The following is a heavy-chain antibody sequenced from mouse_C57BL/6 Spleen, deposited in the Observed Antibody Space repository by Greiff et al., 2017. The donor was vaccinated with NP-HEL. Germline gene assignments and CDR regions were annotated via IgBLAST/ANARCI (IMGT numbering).Heavy chain of an antibody. CDR1: GYTFTSYG. CDR2: IYPRSGNT. Sequence: VQLQQSGAELMKPGASVKLSCKASGYTFTSYGISWVKQRTGQGLEWIGEIYPRSGNTYYNEKFKGKATLTADKSSSTAYMELRSLTSEDSAVYFCARRDYAMDYWGQGTSVTVSS. V-gene: IGHV1-81*01. CDR3: ARRDYAMDY. J-gene: IGHJ4*01.